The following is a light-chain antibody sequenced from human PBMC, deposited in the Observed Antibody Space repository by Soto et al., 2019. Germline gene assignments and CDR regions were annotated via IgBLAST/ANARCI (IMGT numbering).Light chain of an antibody. V-gene: IGKV1-33*01. CDR3: QHYDRLPLS. J-gene: IGKJ4*01. Sequence: DIQMTQSPSSLSASVGDRVTITCQASQGINNYLNWYRQKPGKAPELLIYDSSTLKTGVPSRFIGSGSETDFTFTISSLQPDDVATYYCQHYDRLPLSFGGGTKVEIK. CDR1: QGINNY. CDR2: DSS.